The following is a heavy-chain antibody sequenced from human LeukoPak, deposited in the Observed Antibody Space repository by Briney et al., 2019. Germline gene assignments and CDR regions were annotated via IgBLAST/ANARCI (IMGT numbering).Heavy chain of an antibody. CDR2: IYYSGST. D-gene: IGHD6-19*01. J-gene: IGHJ4*02. CDR3: ARGEWLAHYFDY. Sequence: PSETLSLTCTVSGGSISSSSYYWGWIRQPPGKGLEWIGSIYYSGSTYYNPSLKSRVTISVDTSKNQFSLKLSSVTAADTAVYYCARGEWLAHYFDYWGQGTLATVSS. V-gene: IGHV4-39*01. CDR1: GGSISSSSYY.